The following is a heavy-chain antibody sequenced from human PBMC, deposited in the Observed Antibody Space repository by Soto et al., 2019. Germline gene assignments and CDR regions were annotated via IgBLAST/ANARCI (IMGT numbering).Heavy chain of an antibody. CDR3: EKGYWKGGV. V-gene: IGHV3-23*01. J-gene: IGHJ6*02. CDR1: GFTFSTYA. Sequence: EVQLLESGGGLVQPGGSLRLSCAASGFTFSTYAMNWVRQAPGNGLEWVSAISGSGGSIHYADSVKGRFTISRDNSKNTLYLQMNSLLGEDTAVNHREKGYWKGGVWGQGTTVTVSS. CDR2: ISGSGGSI. D-gene: IGHD1-1*01.